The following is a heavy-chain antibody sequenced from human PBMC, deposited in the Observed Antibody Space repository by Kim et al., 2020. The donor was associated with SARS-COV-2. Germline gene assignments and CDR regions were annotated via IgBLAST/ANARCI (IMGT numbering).Heavy chain of an antibody. D-gene: IGHD2-15*01. CDR1: GGPASDYR. Sequence: SETLSLTCGVNGGPASDYRWSWIRQSPEKGLEWLGEIDNSGGTNYNPSLKNRIFMSIDTSKNQFSLRLTSVTAADAAVYYCAAQRADTALFGIVVRWFFVYWGPGIVLTVSS. V-gene: IGHV4-34*01. CDR3: AAQRADTALFGIVVRWFFVY. J-gene: IGHJ4*02. CDR2: IDNSGGT.